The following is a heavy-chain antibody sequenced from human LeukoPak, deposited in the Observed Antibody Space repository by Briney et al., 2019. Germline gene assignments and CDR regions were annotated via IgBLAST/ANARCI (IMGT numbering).Heavy chain of an antibody. CDR2: IGATQTYI. J-gene: IGHJ4*02. Sequence: GGSLRLSCTGAGFTFATYTFNWVRQAPGKGLEWVASIGATQTYIYYADSVKGRFTVSRDNAEKSVYLQMNNLRAEDTGVYYCARDHKVPGPADFDYWGQGTLVTVSS. CDR1: GFTFATYT. D-gene: IGHD6-19*01. V-gene: IGHV3-21*01. CDR3: ARDHKVPGPADFDY.